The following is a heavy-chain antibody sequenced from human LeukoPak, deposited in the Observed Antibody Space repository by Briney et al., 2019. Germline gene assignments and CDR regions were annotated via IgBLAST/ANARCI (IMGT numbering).Heavy chain of an antibody. CDR1: GFTFSSYS. CDR2: ISRSSSYI. CDR3: ARDLSGYDSLWDY. V-gene: IGHV3-21*01. Sequence: GGSLRLSCAASGFTFSSYSMNWVRQAPGKGLEWVSSISRSSSYIYQAGSVKGRFTISRDNAKKSLYLQMNSLRAEDTAVYYCARDLSGYDSLWDYWGQGTLVTVSS. D-gene: IGHD5-12*01. J-gene: IGHJ4*02.